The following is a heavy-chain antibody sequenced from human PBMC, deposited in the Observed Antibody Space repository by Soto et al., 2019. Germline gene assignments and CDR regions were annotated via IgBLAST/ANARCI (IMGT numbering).Heavy chain of an antibody. J-gene: IGHJ6*02. Sequence: ASVKVSCKASGYIFASYGISWVRQAPGQGLEWMGWISAYNGNTNYAQKLQGRVTMSTDTSTSTAYMELRSLRSDDTAVYYCGRSVGLSYGMDVWGQGTTVTVSS. D-gene: IGHD1-26*01. CDR2: ISAYNGNT. V-gene: IGHV1-18*01. CDR3: GRSVGLSYGMDV. CDR1: GYIFASYG.